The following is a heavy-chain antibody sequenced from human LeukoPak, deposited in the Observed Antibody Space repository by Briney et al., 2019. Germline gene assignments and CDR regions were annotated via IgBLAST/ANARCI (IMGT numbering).Heavy chain of an antibody. CDR2: INPNSGGT. J-gene: IGHJ4*02. CDR3: ARSYCSSTSCLPDY. CDR1: GYTFTGYY. D-gene: IGHD2-2*01. Sequence: ASVKVSCKASGYTFTGYYMHWVRQAPGQGLEWMGWINPNSGGTNYAQKFQGWVTMTRDTSISTAYMELSRLRSDDTAVYYCARSYCSSTSCLPDYWGQGTLVTVSS. V-gene: IGHV1-2*04.